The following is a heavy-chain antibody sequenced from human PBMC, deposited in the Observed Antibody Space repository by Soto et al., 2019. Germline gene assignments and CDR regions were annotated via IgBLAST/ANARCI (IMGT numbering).Heavy chain of an antibody. Sequence: EVPVLESGGGLVQPGGSLRLSCAASGFTFSNHAMSWVRQAPGKGLEWVASISGSDGSIYYADSVKGRFTISRDNSKNTLYLQMNSLRVEDTAVYYCAKDLRVGATIPYYFDYWGQGTLVTVSS. D-gene: IGHD1-26*01. J-gene: IGHJ4*02. V-gene: IGHV3-23*01. CDR2: ISGSDGSI. CDR1: GFTFSNHA. CDR3: AKDLRVGATIPYYFDY.